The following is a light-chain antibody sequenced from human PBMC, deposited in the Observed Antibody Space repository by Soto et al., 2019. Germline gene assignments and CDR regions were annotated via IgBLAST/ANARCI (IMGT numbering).Light chain of an antibody. CDR1: QSVSSNY. CDR3: QRYGSPPLT. J-gene: IGKJ3*01. CDR2: GAS. V-gene: IGKV3-20*01. Sequence: EIVLTQSPGTLSLSPGERATLSCRASQSVSSNYLAWYQQKPGQAPRLLIYGASTRATGIPDRLSGSGSGTASTPHNTSLEPEDFAVFYCQRYGSPPLTFGPGTKGDI.